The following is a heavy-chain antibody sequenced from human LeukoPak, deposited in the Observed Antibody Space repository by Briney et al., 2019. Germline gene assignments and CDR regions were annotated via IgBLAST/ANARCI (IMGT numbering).Heavy chain of an antibody. Sequence: GGSLRLSCAASGFTFSSYAMSWVRQAPGKGLEWVSAISGSGGSTYYAGSVKGRFTISRDNSKNTLYLQMNSLRAEDTAVYYCARLGIAAAGTWVGYWGQGTLVTVSS. CDR1: GFTFSSYA. CDR2: ISGSGGST. J-gene: IGHJ4*02. D-gene: IGHD6-13*01. V-gene: IGHV3-23*01. CDR3: ARLGIAAAGTWVGY.